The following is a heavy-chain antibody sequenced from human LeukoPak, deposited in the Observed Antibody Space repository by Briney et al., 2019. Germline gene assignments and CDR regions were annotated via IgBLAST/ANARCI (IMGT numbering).Heavy chain of an antibody. J-gene: IGHJ4*02. CDR2: ISGSGGST. CDR3: ATQAEGDYYDSSGYYSY. Sequence: LGGSLRLSCAASGFTFSSYAMSWVRQAPGKGLEWVSAISGSGGSTYYADSVKGRFTISRDNSKNTLYLQMNSLRAEDTAVYYCATQAEGDYYDSSGYYSYWGQGTLVTVSS. D-gene: IGHD3-22*01. CDR1: GFTFSSYA. V-gene: IGHV3-23*01.